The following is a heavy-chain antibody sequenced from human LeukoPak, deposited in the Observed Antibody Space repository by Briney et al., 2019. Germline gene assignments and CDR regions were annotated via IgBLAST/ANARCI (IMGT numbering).Heavy chain of an antibody. CDR1: GFTFTSFW. Sequence: PGGSLRLSCAASGFTFTSFWMAWVRQVPGKGLEWVANIKQDGSEEYYVDSVKGRFTISRDNAKNSLYLQMNSLRAEDTAVYYCARDAGFCSAGSCFDYWGQGTLATVSS. J-gene: IGHJ4*02. V-gene: IGHV3-7*01. CDR2: IKQDGSEE. D-gene: IGHD2-15*01. CDR3: ARDAGFCSAGSCFDY.